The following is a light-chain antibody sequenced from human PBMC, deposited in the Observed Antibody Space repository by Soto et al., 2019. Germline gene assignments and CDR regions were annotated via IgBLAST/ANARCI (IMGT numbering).Light chain of an antibody. Sequence: SALTQPASVSGSPGQSITISCTGTSSDVGGYNYVSWYQQHPGKAPKLMIYDVSNRPSGVSNRFSGSKSGNTASLTISGLHAEDEAEYYCSSYTSSSTLYVFGTGTKVTVL. CDR2: DVS. J-gene: IGLJ1*01. CDR1: SSDVGGYNY. CDR3: SSYTSSSTLYV. V-gene: IGLV2-14*01.